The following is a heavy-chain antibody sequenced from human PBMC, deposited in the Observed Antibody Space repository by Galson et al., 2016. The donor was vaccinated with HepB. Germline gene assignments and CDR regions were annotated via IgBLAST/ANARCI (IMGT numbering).Heavy chain of an antibody. V-gene: IGHV1-69*13. Sequence: SVKVSCKASGGTFSNYAISWVRQAPGQGLEWMGRSIPIFGTSGYAQKFLGRVTLTADESTSTAYMDLNSLRLEDTAIYYCVSGISDTSGYYHDPPVDQWGQGTLVTVSS. CDR3: VSGISDTSGYYHDPPVDQ. J-gene: IGHJ4*02. D-gene: IGHD3-22*01. CDR2: SIPIFGTS. CDR1: GGTFSNYA.